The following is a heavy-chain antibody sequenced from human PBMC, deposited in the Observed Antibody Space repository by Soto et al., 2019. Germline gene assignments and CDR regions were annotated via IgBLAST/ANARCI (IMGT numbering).Heavy chain of an antibody. CDR2: IYYSGST. CDR1: GGSISSYY. D-gene: IGHD1-26*01. J-gene: IGHJ3*02. V-gene: IGHV4-59*08. CDR3: ARRLYSGSYYAFDI. Sequence: SETLSLTCTVSGGSISSYYWSWIRQPPGKGLEWIGYIYYSGSTNYNPSLKSRVTISVDTSKNQFSLKLSSAPAADTAVYYCARRLYSGSYYAFDIWGQGTMVTV.